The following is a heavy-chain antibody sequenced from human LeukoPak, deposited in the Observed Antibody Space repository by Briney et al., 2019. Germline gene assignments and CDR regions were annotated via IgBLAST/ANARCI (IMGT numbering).Heavy chain of an antibody. V-gene: IGHV3-7*01. CDR3: ARGNAKTAAAGIYYYYYYMDV. Sequence: PGGSLRLSCAASGFTFSSYWMSWVRQAPGKGLEWVANIKQDGSEKYYVDSVKGRFTISRDNAKNSLYLQMNSLRAEDTAVYYCARGNAKTAAAGIYYYYYYMDVWGKGTTVTVSS. D-gene: IGHD6-13*01. CDR2: IKQDGSEK. J-gene: IGHJ6*03. CDR1: GFTFSSYW.